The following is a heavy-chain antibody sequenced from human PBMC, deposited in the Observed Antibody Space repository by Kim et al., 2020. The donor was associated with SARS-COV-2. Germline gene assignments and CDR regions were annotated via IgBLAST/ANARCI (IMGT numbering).Heavy chain of an antibody. J-gene: IGHJ4*02. CDR2: IKEDGSEK. Sequence: GGSLRLSCAASGFTFSSYWMSWVRQAPGKGLEWVANIKEDGSEKYYVDSVKGRFTVSRDNAKNSLYLQVDSLRAEDTAVYYCARAGCSGVSCYRYWGQGTLVTVSS. CDR1: GFTFSSYW. D-gene: IGHD2-15*01. CDR3: ARAGCSGVSCYRY. V-gene: IGHV3-7*01.